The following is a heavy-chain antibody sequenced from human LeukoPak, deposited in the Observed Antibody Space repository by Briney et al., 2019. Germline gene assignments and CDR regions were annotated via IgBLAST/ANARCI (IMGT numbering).Heavy chain of an antibody. Sequence: GGSLRLSCAASGFTFSSYGMHWVRQAPGKGLEWVAFIRYDGSNKYYADSVKGRFTISRDNSKNTLYLQMNSLRAEDTAVYYCAKDLGYSYGRYYFDYWGQGTLVTVSS. CDR1: GFTFSSYG. D-gene: IGHD5-18*01. V-gene: IGHV3-30*02. CDR2: IRYDGSNK. CDR3: AKDLGYSYGRYYFDY. J-gene: IGHJ4*02.